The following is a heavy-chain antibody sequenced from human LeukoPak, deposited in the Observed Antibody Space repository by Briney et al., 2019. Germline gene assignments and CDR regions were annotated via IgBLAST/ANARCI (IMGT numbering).Heavy chain of an antibody. V-gene: IGHV3-48*03. CDR2: ISSSGSTI. J-gene: IGHJ3*02. Sequence: PGGSLRLSCAASGFTFSSYEMNWVRQAPGKGLEWVSYISSSGSTIYYADSVKGRFTISRDNAKNSLYLQMNSLRAEDTALYYCAKVKGLRWALGAFDIWGQGTMVTVSS. D-gene: IGHD4-23*01. CDR1: GFTFSSYE. CDR3: AKVKGLRWALGAFDI.